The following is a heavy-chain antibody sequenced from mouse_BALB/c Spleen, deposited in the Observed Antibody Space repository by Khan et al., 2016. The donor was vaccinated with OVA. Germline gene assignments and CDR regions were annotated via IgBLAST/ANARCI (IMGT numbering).Heavy chain of an antibody. D-gene: IGHD2-4*01. CDR3: ERGRTTMIMTGFAY. CDR1: GFNFSSYG. V-gene: IGHV5-9-2*01. Sequence: DVQLVESGGGLVKPGGSLKLSCVVSGFNFSSYGMSWVRQTPEKRLEWVATISGGGTYTFYSDSAQGRFTISRDNATNNLYLQLSSLRSEDTAFYDCERGRTTMIMTGFAYWGQGTLVTVSA. J-gene: IGHJ3*01. CDR2: ISGGGTYT.